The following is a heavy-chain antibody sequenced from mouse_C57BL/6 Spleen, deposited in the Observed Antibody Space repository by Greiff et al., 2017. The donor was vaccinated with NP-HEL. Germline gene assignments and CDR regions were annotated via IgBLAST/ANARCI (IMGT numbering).Heavy chain of an antibody. J-gene: IGHJ1*03. CDR1: GYAFSSYW. V-gene: IGHV1-80*01. CDR2: IYPGDGDT. D-gene: IGHD1-1*01. CDR3: ARSVLRYPWYFDV. Sequence: LQQSGASVKISCKASGYAFSSYWMNWVKQRPGKGLEWIGQIYPGDGDTNYNGKFKGKATLTADKSSSTAYMQLSSLTSEDSAVYFCARSVLRYPWYFDVWGTGTTVTVSS.